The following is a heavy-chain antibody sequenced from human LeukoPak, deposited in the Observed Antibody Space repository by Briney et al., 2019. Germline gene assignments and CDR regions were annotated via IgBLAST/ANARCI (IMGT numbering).Heavy chain of an antibody. Sequence: ASVKVSCKASGYTFTSYGISWVRQAPGQGLEWIGWISAYNGNTNYAQKLQGRVTMTTDTSTSTAYMELRSLRSDDTAVYYCATYSSGFRFDYWGQGTLVTVSS. CDR1: GYTFTSYG. CDR3: ATYSSGFRFDY. V-gene: IGHV1-18*01. J-gene: IGHJ4*02. D-gene: IGHD6-19*01. CDR2: ISAYNGNT.